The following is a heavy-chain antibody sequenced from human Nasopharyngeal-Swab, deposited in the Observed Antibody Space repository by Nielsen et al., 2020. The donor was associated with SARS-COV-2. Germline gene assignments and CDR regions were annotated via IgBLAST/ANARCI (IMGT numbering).Heavy chain of an antibody. D-gene: IGHD3-16*02. V-gene: IGHV3-48*03. CDR3: ARDYIVAHYYYGMGV. Sequence: GESLKISCAASGFTFSSYEMNWVRQAPGKGLEWVSYISSSGSTIYYADSVKGRFTISRDNAKNSLYLQMNSLRAEDTAVYYCARDYIVAHYYYGMGVWGQGTTVTVSS. CDR2: ISSSGSTI. CDR1: GFTFSSYE. J-gene: IGHJ6*02.